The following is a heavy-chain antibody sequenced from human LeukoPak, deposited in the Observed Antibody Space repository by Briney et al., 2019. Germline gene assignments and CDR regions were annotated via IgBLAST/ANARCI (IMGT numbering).Heavy chain of an antibody. CDR3: AAKTDITIFYYMDV. CDR1: GYTFTSYD. V-gene: IGHV1-8*01. J-gene: IGHJ6*03. Sequence: GASVKVSCKASGYTFTSYDINWVRQATGQGLEWMVWMNPNSSNTGYAQKFQGRVTMTRNTSISTAYIELSSLRCEDTAVYYCAAKTDITIFYYMDVWGKGTTVTVSS. D-gene: IGHD3-3*01. CDR2: MNPNSSNT.